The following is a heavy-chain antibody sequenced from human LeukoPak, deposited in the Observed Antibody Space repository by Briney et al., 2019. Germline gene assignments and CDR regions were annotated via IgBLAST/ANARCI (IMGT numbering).Heavy chain of an antibody. V-gene: IGHV4-38-2*01. Sequence: SSETLSLTCAVSGYSTSSGYYWGWIRQPPGKGLEWIGSIYHSGGTYYNPSLKSRVTISVDTSKNQFSLKLSSVTAADTAVYYCARGNPFTYYYDSSGYPTPSPFDYWGQGTLVTVSS. CDR3: ARGNPFTYYYDSSGYPTPSPFDY. D-gene: IGHD3-22*01. CDR2: IYHSGGT. CDR1: GYSTSSGYY. J-gene: IGHJ4*02.